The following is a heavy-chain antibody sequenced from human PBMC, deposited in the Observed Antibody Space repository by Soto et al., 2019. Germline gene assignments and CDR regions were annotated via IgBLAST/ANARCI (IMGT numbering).Heavy chain of an antibody. CDR3: SHSACSGADFYSRWDFGL. V-gene: IGHV2-5*02. J-gene: IGHJ2*01. Sequence: QITLKESGPSLVKPTQPLTLSCTFSGFSLTTGGVAVGWIRQPPGKALEWLALLYWDDDKRYSPSLKSRLSITKHTSKNPLVLTMTNMHPVDTATYYCSHSACSGADFYSRWDFGLWGRGTLVTVSS. D-gene: IGHD2-21*02. CDR2: LYWDDDK. CDR1: GFSLTTGGVA.